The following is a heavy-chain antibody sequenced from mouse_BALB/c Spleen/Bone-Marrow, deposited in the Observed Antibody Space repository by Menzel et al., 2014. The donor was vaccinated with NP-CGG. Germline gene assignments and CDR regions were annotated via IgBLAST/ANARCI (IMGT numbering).Heavy chain of an antibody. D-gene: IGHD2-1*01. CDR3: ARSRGNYLYYAMDY. Sequence: EAQLVVSGGGLVRPGGSRKLSCAASGFTFSSFGMHWVRQAPAKGLEWVAYISSGSSTIYYADTVKGRFTISRDNPKNTLFLQMTSLRSEDTAMYYCARSRGNYLYYAMDYWGQGTSVTVSS. V-gene: IGHV5-17*02. CDR2: ISSGSSTI. J-gene: IGHJ4*01. CDR1: GFTFSSFG.